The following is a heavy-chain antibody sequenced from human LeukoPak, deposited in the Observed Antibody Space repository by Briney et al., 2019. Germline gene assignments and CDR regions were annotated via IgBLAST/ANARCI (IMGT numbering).Heavy chain of an antibody. CDR2: ISAYNGNT. V-gene: IGHV1-18*01. CDR3: ARAPGIVVVPAAPYYYYMDV. Sequence: GASVKVSFKASGYTFTSYGISWVRQAPGQGLEWMGWISAYNGNTNYAQKLQGRVTITTDTSTSTAYMELRSLRSDDTAVYYCARAPGIVVVPAAPYYYYMDVWGKGTTVTVSS. CDR1: GYTFTSYG. J-gene: IGHJ6*03. D-gene: IGHD2-2*01.